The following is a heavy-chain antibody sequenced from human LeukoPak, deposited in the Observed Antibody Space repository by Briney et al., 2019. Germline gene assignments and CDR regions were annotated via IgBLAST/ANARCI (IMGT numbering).Heavy chain of an antibody. J-gene: IGHJ4*02. Sequence: GGSLRLSCAASGFTFSSYSMNWVRQAPGKGLEWVSSISSSSYIYYADSVKGRFTISRDNAKNSLYLQMNSLRAEDTAVYYCARVDDSSGYLQWGQGTLVTVSS. CDR3: ARVDDSSGYLQ. D-gene: IGHD3-22*01. CDR1: GFTFSSYS. CDR2: ISSSSYI. V-gene: IGHV3-21*01.